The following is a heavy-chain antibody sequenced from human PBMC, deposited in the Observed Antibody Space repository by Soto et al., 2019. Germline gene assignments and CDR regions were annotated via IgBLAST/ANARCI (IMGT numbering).Heavy chain of an antibody. CDR1: GFTFNNKW. CDR3: ARGGAMGVDY. V-gene: IGHV3-74*01. J-gene: IGHJ4*02. Sequence: EVQLVESGGGLVQPGGSLRLSCPASGFTFNNKWMHWVRQAPGKGLVWVSRIDGYSTTTNYADSVKARFTISRDNAKNTVFLHVNRLTDEDTAVYYCARGGAMGVDYWGQGTLVTVSS. D-gene: IGHD1-26*01. CDR2: IDGYSTTT.